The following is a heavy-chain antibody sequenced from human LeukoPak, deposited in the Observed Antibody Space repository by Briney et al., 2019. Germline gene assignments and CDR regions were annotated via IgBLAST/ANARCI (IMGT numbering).Heavy chain of an antibody. J-gene: IGHJ4*02. Sequence: TGGSLRLSCAASGFTFSSYIMNWVRQAPGKGLDWVSYISSSSSTIYYADSVKGRFTISRDNAKNSLYLQMNSLRAEDTAVYYCARLRYDFVWGSYDYWGRGTLVTVSS. CDR2: ISSSSSTI. V-gene: IGHV3-48*01. D-gene: IGHD3-16*01. CDR3: ARLRYDFVWGSYDY. CDR1: GFTFSSYI.